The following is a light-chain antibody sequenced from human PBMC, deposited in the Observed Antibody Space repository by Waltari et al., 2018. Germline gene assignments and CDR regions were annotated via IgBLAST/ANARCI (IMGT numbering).Light chain of an antibody. V-gene: IGLV1-44*01. CDR3: SAWDDNLNGVI. CDR2: TDD. CDR1: TSYIVSNH. J-gene: IGLJ2*01. Sequence: QSVLTQPPSARGNPAQRVTISRSGRTSYIVSNHVSAYQQLPGTAPKLLIYTDDQRPSGVPDRFSGSKSGTSASLAISGPQSEDEAHYHCSAWDDNLNGVIFGGGTKLTVL.